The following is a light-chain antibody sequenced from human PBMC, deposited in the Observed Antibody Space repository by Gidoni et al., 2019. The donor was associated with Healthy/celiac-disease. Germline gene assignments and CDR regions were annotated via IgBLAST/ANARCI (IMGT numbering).Light chain of an antibody. J-gene: IGKJ1*01. CDR1: QSISSW. Sequence: DIQMTQYPSILSASVGDRVTITCRASQSISSWLAWYQQKPGKAPKLLIYKASSLESGVPSRFSGGGSETEVTLTISSLQPDDFATYYCQQDNSPWTFXXXTKVEIK. V-gene: IGKV1-5*03. CDR2: KAS. CDR3: QQDNSPWT.